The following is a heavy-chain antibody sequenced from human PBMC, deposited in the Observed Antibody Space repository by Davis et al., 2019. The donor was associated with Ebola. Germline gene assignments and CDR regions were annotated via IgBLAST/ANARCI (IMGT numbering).Heavy chain of an antibody. CDR2: ISAYNGNT. V-gene: IGHV1-18*01. J-gene: IGHJ4*02. D-gene: IGHD3-22*01. CDR3: ARVVGGLYYDSSGHDVYFDY. Sequence: AASVKVSCKASGYTFTSYGISWVRQAPGQGLEWMGWISAYNGNTNYAQKLQGRVTMTTDTSTSTAYMELRSLRSDDTAVYYCARVVGGLYYDSSGHDVYFDYWGQGTLVTVSS. CDR1: GYTFTSYG.